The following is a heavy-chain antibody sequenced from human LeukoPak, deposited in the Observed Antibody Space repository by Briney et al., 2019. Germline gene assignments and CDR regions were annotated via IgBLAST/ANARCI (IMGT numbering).Heavy chain of an antibody. V-gene: IGHV3-33*06. CDR2: IWYDGSNK. CDR1: GFTSSSYG. D-gene: IGHD3-10*01. CDR3: AKPRRYGSGSYFYFDY. Sequence: PGRSLRLSCAASGFTSSSYGMHWVRQAPGKGLEWVAVIWYDGSNKYYADSVKGRFTISRDNSKNTLYLQMNILRAEDTAVYYCAKPRRYGSGSYFYFDYWGQGTLVTVSS. J-gene: IGHJ4*02.